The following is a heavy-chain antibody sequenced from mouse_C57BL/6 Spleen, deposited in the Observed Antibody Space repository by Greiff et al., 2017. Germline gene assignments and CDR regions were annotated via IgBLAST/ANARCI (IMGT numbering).Heavy chain of an antibody. J-gene: IGHJ2*01. Sequence: EVKVVESGGGLVQSGRSLRLSCATSGFTFSDFYMEWVRQAPGKGLEWIATSRNKANDYTTEYSATVRGRFIVSSNTSQSILYLQMNALRAVDTAIYYCTRDAVGIDCWGQGTTLTVSS. CDR3: TRDAVGIDC. V-gene: IGHV7-1*01. CDR2: SRNKANDYTT. D-gene: IGHD1-1*02. CDR1: GFTFSDFY.